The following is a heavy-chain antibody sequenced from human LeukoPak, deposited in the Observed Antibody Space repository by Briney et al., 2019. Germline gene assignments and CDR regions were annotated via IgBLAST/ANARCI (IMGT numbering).Heavy chain of an antibody. CDR1: VYTFTNYG. V-gene: IGHV1-18*01. CDR3: ARSHSGSLRAPFDY. CDR2: ISAYNGDT. J-gene: IGHJ4*02. D-gene: IGHD3-22*01. Sequence: ASVKVSCKASVYTFTNYGLIWVRQAPGQGLEWMGWISAYNGDTKYGQKFQGRVTMTTDKTTSTAHMELRNVRSDDTAVYYCARSHSGSLRAPFDYWGQGTLVTVSS.